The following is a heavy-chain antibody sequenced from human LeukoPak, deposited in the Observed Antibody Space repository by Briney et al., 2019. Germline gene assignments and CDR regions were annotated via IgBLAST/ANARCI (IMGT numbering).Heavy chain of an antibody. Sequence: ASVKVSCKASGYTFTTYDINWVRQAPGQGVEWMGWMNPYSGNTGYAQKFQGRVTMTANTSISTAYMELSSLRSEDTAVYYCARGHIPVVIRSLDWSGHYYMDVWGKGTTVTVSS. CDR1: GYTFTTYD. CDR3: ARGHIPVVIRSLDWSGHYYMDV. D-gene: IGHD3-9*01. CDR2: MNPYSGNT. V-gene: IGHV1-8*01. J-gene: IGHJ6*03.